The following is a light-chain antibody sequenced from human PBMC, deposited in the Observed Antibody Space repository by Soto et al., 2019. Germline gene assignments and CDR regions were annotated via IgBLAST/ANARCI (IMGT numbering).Light chain of an antibody. V-gene: IGKV1-39*01. J-gene: IGKJ4*01. CDR3: HRYNSFPLT. CDR1: QSISSY. CDR2: GAS. Sequence: DIQMTQSPSSLSASVGDRVTITCRASQSISSYLNWYQQRPGKAPKVLIYGASTLQSGVPSRFSGSGSGTEFTLTISSLQPEDFATYYCHRYNSFPLTFGGGTKVDIK.